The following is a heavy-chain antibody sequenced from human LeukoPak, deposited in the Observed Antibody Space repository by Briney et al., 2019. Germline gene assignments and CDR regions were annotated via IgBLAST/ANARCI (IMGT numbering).Heavy chain of an antibody. CDR3: TRRGSGNGGTYAGMDV. Sequence: SETLSITCTVAGGSISSDVHYWDWIRQAPGKGLEWIGSLLYNGNTWYNPSLESRVTTSVDTSENQFSLRLTSVNAADTALYFCTRRGSGNGGTYAGMDVWGPGTSVTVSS. CDR1: GGSISSDVHY. V-gene: IGHV4-39*01. D-gene: IGHD1-26*01. J-gene: IGHJ6*02. CDR2: LLYNGNT.